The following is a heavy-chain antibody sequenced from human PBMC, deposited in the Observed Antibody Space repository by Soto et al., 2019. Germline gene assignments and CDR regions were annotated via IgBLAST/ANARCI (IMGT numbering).Heavy chain of an antibody. D-gene: IGHD3-10*01. CDR1: GVSFNNNG. Sequence: QVQLVQSGAEVKKPGSSVKVSCKTSGVSFNNNGIGWVRQAPGHGHEGMGGVSAPFRTSNYARKFQGRISIPADASTGTVNMELSRLTSGDTAQYYCAIVLYYGSGSYSPYGMVVWGQGTTVTFSS. J-gene: IGHJ6*02. CDR2: VSAPFRTS. CDR3: AIVLYYGSGSYSPYGMVV. V-gene: IGHV1-69*01.